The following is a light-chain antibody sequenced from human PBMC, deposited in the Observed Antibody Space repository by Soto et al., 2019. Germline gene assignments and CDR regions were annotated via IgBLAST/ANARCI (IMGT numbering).Light chain of an antibody. CDR3: QQYDDLPIT. CDR2: DVS. V-gene: IGKV1-33*01. CDR1: RDIRKF. J-gene: IGKJ5*01. Sequence: DIQMTQSPSSLAASVGDRVTITCQASRDIRKFLNWYQQKPGKAPKVLISDVSNLETGVSSRFSGSGSGTDFTFTISSLQAEDVATYYCQQYDDLPITFGQGTRLEIK.